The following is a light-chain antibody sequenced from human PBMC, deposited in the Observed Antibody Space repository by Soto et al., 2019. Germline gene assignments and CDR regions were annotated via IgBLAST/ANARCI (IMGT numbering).Light chain of an antibody. V-gene: IGKV3-15*01. CDR3: QQYNSWPLT. J-gene: IGKJ4*01. Sequence: DIVMTQSPATLSVSPGERATLSCRASQSVSSNLAWYQQKPGQAPRLLIYGASTRATGIPARFSGSGSGTDFTLTISSLEPEDSAVYYCQQYNSWPLTFGGGTKVDI. CDR1: QSVSSN. CDR2: GAS.